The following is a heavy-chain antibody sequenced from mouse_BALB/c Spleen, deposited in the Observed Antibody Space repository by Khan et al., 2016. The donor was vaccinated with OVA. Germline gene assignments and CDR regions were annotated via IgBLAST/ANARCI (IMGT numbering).Heavy chain of an antibody. CDR3: ARRVRGAY. Sequence: QIQLVQSGPELKKPGETVKISYKASGYTFTNYGMNWVKQAPGKGLKWMGWINTYTGEPTYADDFKGRFAFSLETSASTAYLQINNLKNEDMATYFCARRVRGAYWGQGTLVTVSA. V-gene: IGHV9-1*02. J-gene: IGHJ3*01. CDR2: INTYTGEP. CDR1: GYTFTNYG.